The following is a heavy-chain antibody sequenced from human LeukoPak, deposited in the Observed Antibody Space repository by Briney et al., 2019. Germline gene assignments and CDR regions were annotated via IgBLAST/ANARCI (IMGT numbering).Heavy chain of an antibody. CDR1: GGSISNYY. CDR3: ARTYGSGSYNWFDP. V-gene: IGHV4-4*07. J-gene: IGHJ5*02. D-gene: IGHD3-10*01. CDR2: IHTSGST. Sequence: SETLSLTCTVSGGSISNYYWSWIRQPAGKGLEWIGRIHTSGSTNYNPSLKSRVTMSVDTSKNQFSLKLSSVTAADTAVYYCARTYGSGSYNWFDPWGQGTLVTVSS.